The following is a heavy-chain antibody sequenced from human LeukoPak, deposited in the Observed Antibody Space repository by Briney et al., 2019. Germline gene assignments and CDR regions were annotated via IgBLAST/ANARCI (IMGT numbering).Heavy chain of an antibody. CDR3: ARQYSGGYYFDY. CDR2: IYYSGST. J-gene: IGHJ4*02. D-gene: IGHD1-26*01. CDR1: GGSISNYY. V-gene: IGHV4-59*08. Sequence: SETLSLTCTVSGGSISNYYWSWIRQPPGKGLEWIGYIYYSGSTNYNPSLKSRVSISVDTSKNQFSLMLSSVTAADTAVYFCARQYSGGYYFDYWGQGTLVTVSS.